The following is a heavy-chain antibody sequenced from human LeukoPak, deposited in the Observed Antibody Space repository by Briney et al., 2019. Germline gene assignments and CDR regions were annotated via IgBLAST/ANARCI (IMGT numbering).Heavy chain of an antibody. CDR2: INSDGTST. D-gene: IGHD1-26*01. V-gene: IGHV3-74*01. Sequence: PGGSLRLSCAASGFTFSSYWMHWVRQAPGKGLVWVSRINSDGTSTRYADSVKGRFTVSRDNAKNSLYLQMDSLRDEDTAVYYCARGHSGSYQRTDAFDIWGQGTVVTVSS. CDR1: GFTFSSYW. CDR3: ARGHSGSYQRTDAFDI. J-gene: IGHJ3*02.